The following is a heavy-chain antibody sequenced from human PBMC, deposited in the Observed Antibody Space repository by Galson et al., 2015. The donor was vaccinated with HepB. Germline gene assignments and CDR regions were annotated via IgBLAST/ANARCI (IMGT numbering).Heavy chain of an antibody. J-gene: IGHJ3*02. CDR3: AKDYDFWSGPALDAFDI. V-gene: IGHV3-23*01. Sequence: SLRLSCAAAELAFSSSAMSCVPPAPGKGLGRVSAISGSGGSTYYADSVKGRFTISRDNSKNTLYLQMNSLRAEDTAVYYCAKDYDFWSGPALDAFDIWGQGTMVTVSS. D-gene: IGHD3-3*01. CDR1: ELAFSSSA. CDR2: ISGSGGST.